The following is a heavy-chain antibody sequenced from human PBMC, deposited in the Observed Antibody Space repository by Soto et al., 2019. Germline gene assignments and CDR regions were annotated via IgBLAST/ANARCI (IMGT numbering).Heavy chain of an antibody. CDR3: ESCRFRIVVVPAARDAFDI. D-gene: IGHD2-2*01. CDR2: INPNSGGT. J-gene: IGHJ3*02. V-gene: IGHV1-2*04. Sequence: ASVKVSCKASGYTFTGYYMHWVRQAPGQGLEWMGWINPNSGGTNYAQKFQGWVTMTRDTSISTAYMKLSRLRSDDTAVYNSESCRFRIVVVPAARDAFDIWGQGTMVTVSS. CDR1: GYTFTGYY.